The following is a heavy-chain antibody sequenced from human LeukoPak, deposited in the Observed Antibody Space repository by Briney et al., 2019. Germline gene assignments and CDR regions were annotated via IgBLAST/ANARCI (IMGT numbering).Heavy chain of an antibody. V-gene: IGHV4-4*07. CDR2: IYTGGST. CDR1: GASISSDY. Sequence: TLALTCTVSGASISSDYWSWIRQPGGKGLGWIGRIYTGGSTNYNPSLRGRVTVSADTSKNQFSLKLSSVTAADTAVYYCARRSYGGDYYDYWGQGTLVTVSS. CDR3: ARRSYGGDYYDY. D-gene: IGHD3-16*01. J-gene: IGHJ4*02.